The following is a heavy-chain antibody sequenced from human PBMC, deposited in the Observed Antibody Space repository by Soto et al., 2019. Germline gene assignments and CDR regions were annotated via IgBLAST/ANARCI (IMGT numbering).Heavy chain of an antibody. CDR2: ISSSGNTI. Sequence: QVQLVESGGGLVKTGGSLRLACGASGFIFRDYYMSWVRRAPGKGLEWVAYISSSGNTIYYADSVKGRFTISRDNAKNSVFLQMNRLRAEDTALYFCAKMSSENYYDPVFSWGQGTLVTVSS. J-gene: IGHJ4*02. V-gene: IGHV3-11*01. D-gene: IGHD3-22*01. CDR1: GFIFRDYY. CDR3: AKMSSENYYDPVFS.